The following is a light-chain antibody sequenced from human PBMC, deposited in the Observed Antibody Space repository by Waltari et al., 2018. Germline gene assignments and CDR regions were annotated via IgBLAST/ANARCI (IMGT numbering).Light chain of an antibody. CDR1: SRDIGGYNY. V-gene: IGLV2-14*01. Sequence: QSALTQPASVSGSPGQSITSPCTGTSRDIGGYNYVSWYQQYPGEAPKVVIYDVNSRPSGVSNRFSGSKSGNTASLTISGLQAEDEADYYCNSHSSSDTPSVFGGGTKLTVL. CDR2: DVN. J-gene: IGLJ3*02. CDR3: NSHSSSDTPSV.